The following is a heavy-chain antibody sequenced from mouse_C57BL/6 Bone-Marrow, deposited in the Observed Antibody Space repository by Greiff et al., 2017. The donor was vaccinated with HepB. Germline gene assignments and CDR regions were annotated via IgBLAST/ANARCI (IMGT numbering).Heavy chain of an antibody. CDR3: ARKTGRAWFAY. CDR2: INPSSGYT. J-gene: IGHJ3*01. CDR1: GYTFTSYT. V-gene: IGHV1-4*01. D-gene: IGHD3-1*01. Sequence: VQLQQSGAELARPGASVKMSCKASGYTFTSYTMHWVNQRPGQGLEWIGYINPSSGYTKYNQKFKDKATLTADKSSSTAYMQLSSLTSEDSAVYYCARKTGRAWFAYWGQGTLVTVSA.